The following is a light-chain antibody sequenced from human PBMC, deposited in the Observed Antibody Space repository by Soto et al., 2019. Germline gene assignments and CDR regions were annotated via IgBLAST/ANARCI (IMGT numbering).Light chain of an antibody. CDR3: QQYDTLT. V-gene: IGKV1-33*01. CDR1: QDISNY. Sequence: DIQMTQSPSSLSASVGDRVTITCQASQDISNYLNWYQQKPGKAPKLLIYDASNLETGVPSRFSGSGSGTDFTFTISSLQPVDIAKYYCQQYDTLTFGPGTKVDIK. CDR2: DAS. J-gene: IGKJ3*01.